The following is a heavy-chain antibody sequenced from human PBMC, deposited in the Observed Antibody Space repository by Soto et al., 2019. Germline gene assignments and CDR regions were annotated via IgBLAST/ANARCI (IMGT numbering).Heavy chain of an antibody. CDR3: AKGNGDSLYYYYYYYMDV. V-gene: IGHV3-33*06. CDR2: IWYDGSNK. Sequence: GGSLRLSCAASGFTFSSYGMHWVRQAPGKGLEWVAVIWYDGSNKYYADSVKGRFTISRDNSKNTLYLQMNSLRAEDTAVYYCAKGNGDSLYYYYYYYMDVWGKGTTVTVSS. D-gene: IGHD2-21*02. CDR1: GFTFSSYG. J-gene: IGHJ6*03.